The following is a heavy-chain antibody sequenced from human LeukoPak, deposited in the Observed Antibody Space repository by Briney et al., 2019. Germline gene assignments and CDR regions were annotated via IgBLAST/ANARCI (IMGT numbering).Heavy chain of an antibody. J-gene: IGHJ4*02. V-gene: IGHV3-64*01. D-gene: IGHD3-22*01. CDR2: ISGNGGST. Sequence: GGSLRLSCAASGFTFSSYGMHWVRQAPGKGLEYVSAISGNGGSTYCANSVKGRFTISRDNSKNTLYLQMGSLRAEDMAVYYCATLPYYYDSSGSYYFDYWGQGTLVTVSS. CDR1: GFTFSSYG. CDR3: ATLPYYYDSSGSYYFDY.